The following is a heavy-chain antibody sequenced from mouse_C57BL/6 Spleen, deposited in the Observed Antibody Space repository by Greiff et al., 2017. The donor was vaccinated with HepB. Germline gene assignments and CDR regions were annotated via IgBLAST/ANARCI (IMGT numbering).Heavy chain of an antibody. CDR3: ATQTFDY. J-gene: IGHJ2*01. CDR2: INPNNGGT. V-gene: IGHV1-26*01. Sequence: EVQLQQSGPELVKPGASVKISCKASGYTFTDYYMNWVKQSHGKSLEWIGDINPNNGGTSYNQKFKGKATLTVDKSSSTAYMELRSLTSEDSAVYYCATQTFDYWGQGTTLTVSS. CDR1: GYTFTDYY.